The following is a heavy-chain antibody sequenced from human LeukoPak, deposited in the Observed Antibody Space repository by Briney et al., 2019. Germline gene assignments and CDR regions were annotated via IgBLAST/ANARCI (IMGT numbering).Heavy chain of an antibody. V-gene: IGHV1-18*01. CDR1: GYTFTNYV. CDR2: ISAYNGNT. D-gene: IGHD6-19*01. CDR3: ARVPGVAVAEDY. Sequence: ASVKVSCKASGYTFTNYVVHWVRQAPGQRLEWMGWISAYNGNTNYAQKLQGRVTMTTDTSTSTAYMELRSLRSDDTAVYYCARVPGVAVAEDYWGQGTLVTVSS. J-gene: IGHJ4*02.